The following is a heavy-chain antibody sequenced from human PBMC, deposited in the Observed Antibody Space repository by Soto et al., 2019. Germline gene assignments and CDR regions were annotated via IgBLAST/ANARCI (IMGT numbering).Heavy chain of an antibody. CDR1: GFTFSSYD. Sequence: GGSLRLSCAASGFTFSSYDMHWVRQATGKGLEWVSAIGTASDTYYPDSVKGRFTISRENAKNSLYLQMNSLRAGDTAVYYCARAVVSCSGGSCHNWFDPWGQGTLVTVSS. CDR2: IGTASDT. J-gene: IGHJ5*02. D-gene: IGHD2-15*01. CDR3: ARAVVSCSGGSCHNWFDP. V-gene: IGHV3-13*01.